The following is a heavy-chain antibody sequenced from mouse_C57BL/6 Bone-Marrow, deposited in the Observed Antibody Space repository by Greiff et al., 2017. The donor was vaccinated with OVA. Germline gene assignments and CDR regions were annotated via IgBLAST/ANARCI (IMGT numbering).Heavy chain of an antibody. CDR3: ARKGGYPHYYAMDY. Sequence: VQLKQSGPELVKPGASVKIPCKASGYTFTDYNMDWVKQSHGKSLEWIGDINPNNGGTIYNQKFKGKATLTVDKSSSTAYMELRSLTSEDTAVYYCARKGGYPHYYAMDYWGQGTSVTVSS. J-gene: IGHJ4*01. CDR2: INPNNGGT. V-gene: IGHV1-18*01. CDR1: GYTFTDYN. D-gene: IGHD3-2*02.